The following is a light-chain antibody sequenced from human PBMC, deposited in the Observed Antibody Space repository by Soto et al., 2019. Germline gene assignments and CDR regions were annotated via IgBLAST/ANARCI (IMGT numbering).Light chain of an antibody. CDR1: SSDVGNYNL. J-gene: IGLJ1*01. CDR3: CSYAGSSLYV. Sequence: QSALTQPASVSGSPGQSITISCTGTSSDVGNYNLVSWYQQHPGKAPKLMIYEGSKRPSGVSNRFSGSKSDNTASLTISGLQAEDEADYYCCSYAGSSLYVFGTGTKLTVL. CDR2: EGS. V-gene: IGLV2-23*01.